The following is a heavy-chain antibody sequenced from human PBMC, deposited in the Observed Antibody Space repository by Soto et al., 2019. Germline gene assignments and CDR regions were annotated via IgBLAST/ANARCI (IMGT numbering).Heavy chain of an antibody. D-gene: IGHD1-26*01. J-gene: IGHJ4*02. CDR3: ARYRGSYALDY. CDR2: IRANNGNT. Sequence: QVQLVQSGAEVKKPGASVKVSCKASGYTFTSYGISWVRHAPGQGLERRGWIRANNGNTNYVQKLQGRVNMTTDTSTSTAYMELRSLRSDDTAVYYCARYRGSYALDYWGQGTLVTVSS. CDR1: GYTFTSYG. V-gene: IGHV1-18*01.